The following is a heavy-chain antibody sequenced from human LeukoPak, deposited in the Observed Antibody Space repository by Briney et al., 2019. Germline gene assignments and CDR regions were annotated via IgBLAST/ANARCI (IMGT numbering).Heavy chain of an antibody. CDR1: GFTFSNAW. V-gene: IGHV3-15*01. Sequence: GGSLRLSCAASGFTFSNAWMSWVRQAPGKGLEWVGRIKSKTDGGTTDYAAPVKGRFTISRDDSKNTLYLQMNSLKTDDTAVYYCTPQLKYYDILTGYYLSEYFQHWGQGTLVTVSS. CDR3: TPQLKYYDILTGYYLSEYFQH. CDR2: IKSKTDGGTT. D-gene: IGHD3-9*01. J-gene: IGHJ1*01.